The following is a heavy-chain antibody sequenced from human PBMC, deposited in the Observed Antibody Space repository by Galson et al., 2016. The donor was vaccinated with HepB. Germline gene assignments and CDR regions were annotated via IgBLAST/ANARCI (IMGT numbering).Heavy chain of an antibody. CDR3: VRDSYSGTYENYYFDY. D-gene: IGHD1-26*01. V-gene: IGHV3-30*14. CDR1: RFTFRTHA. J-gene: IGHJ4*02. Sequence: SLRLSCAGSRFTFRTHAIHWVRQAPGKGLEWVAIISYDGANTYYANSVKGRFTISRDNSKNTVYIHLNSLRAEDTAVYYCVRDSYSGTYENYYFDYWGQGTLVTVSS. CDR2: ISYDGANT.